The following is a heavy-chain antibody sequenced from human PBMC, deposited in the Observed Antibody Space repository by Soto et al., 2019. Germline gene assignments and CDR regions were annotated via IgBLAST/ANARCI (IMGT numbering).Heavy chain of an antibody. D-gene: IGHD4-4*01. CDR2: ISGGGSNT. CDR3: AKDSNKYSSSLRGRYFDY. V-gene: IGHV3-23*01. J-gene: IGHJ4*02. CDR1: GFPFSSYV. Sequence: EVQLLESGGGLVQRGGSLRLSCAASGFPFSSYVMSWVRQAPGKGLAWVSGISGGGSNTFYADSVKGRLTISRDNSKNTLLLQMNSLGAEDTAVYYCAKDSNKYSSSLRGRYFDYWGQGIGVTVSS.